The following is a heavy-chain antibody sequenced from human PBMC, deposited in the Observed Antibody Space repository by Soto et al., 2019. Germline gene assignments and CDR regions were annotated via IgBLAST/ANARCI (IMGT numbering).Heavy chain of an antibody. V-gene: IGHV4-4*07. CDR2: IYTSGST. J-gene: IGHJ6*02. CDR3: ARDPLVVVPAATPRDKNYYYYYGMDV. CDR1: GGSISSYY. D-gene: IGHD2-2*01. Sequence: SLTCTVSGGSISSYYWSWIRQPAGKGLEWIGRIYTSGSTNYNPSLKSRVTMSVDTSKNQFSLKLSSVTAADTAVYYCARDPLVVVPAATPRDKNYYYYYGMDVWGQGTTVTVSS.